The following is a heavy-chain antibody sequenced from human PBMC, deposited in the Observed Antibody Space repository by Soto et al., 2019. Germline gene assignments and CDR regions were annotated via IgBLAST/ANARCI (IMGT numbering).Heavy chain of an antibody. D-gene: IGHD2-15*01. J-gene: IGHJ4*02. CDR3: AKETYSGPLDY. V-gene: IGHV3-30*18. CDR2: ISSDGSNK. Sequence: QVQLVESEGGVVQPGRSLRLSCAASGFTFSSYGMHWVRQAPGKGLEWVAVISSDGSNKYYADSVKGRFTISRDNSKNTLYLQMNSLRAEDTAVYYCAKETYSGPLDYWGQGTLVTVSS. CDR1: GFTFSSYG.